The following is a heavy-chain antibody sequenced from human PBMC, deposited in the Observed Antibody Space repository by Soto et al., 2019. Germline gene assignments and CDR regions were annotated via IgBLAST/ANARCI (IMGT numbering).Heavy chain of an antibody. J-gene: IGHJ4*02. D-gene: IGHD3-3*01. Sequence: SGGSLRLSCAASGFTFSSYAMSWVRQAPGKGLEWVSGISGSGGGTYYADSVKGRFSISRDNSKTTLYLQMNSLRAEDTAVYYCAKVIGAYYVFWSGYYTRNPTTIGTDYWGQGTLVTVSS. CDR2: ISGSGGGT. V-gene: IGHV3-23*01. CDR3: AKVIGAYYVFWSGYYTRNPTTIGTDY. CDR1: GFTFSSYA.